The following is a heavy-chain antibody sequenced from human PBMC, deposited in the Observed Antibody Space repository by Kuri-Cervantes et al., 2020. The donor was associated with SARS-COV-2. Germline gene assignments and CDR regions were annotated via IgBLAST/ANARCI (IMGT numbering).Heavy chain of an antibody. CDR2: ISSSSYI. V-gene: IGHV3-21*01. J-gene: IGHJ4*02. CDR1: GFTFSSYS. D-gene: IGHD7-27*01. CDR3: ARELTGTRGLFDY. Sequence: LSLTCAASGFTFSSYSMNWVRQAPGKGLEWVSSISSSSYIYYADSVKGRFTISRDNAKNSLYLQMNSLRAEDTAVYYCARELTGTRGLFDYWGQGTLVTVSS.